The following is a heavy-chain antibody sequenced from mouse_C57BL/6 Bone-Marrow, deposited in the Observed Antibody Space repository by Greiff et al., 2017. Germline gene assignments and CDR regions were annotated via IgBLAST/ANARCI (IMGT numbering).Heavy chain of an antibody. CDR2: INPSTGGT. J-gene: IGHJ2*01. CDR3: ARQGTVVPLDY. D-gene: IGHD1-1*01. Sequence: EVQLQESGPELVKPGASVKISCKASGYSFTGYYMNWVKQSPEKSLEWIGEINPSTGGTTYNQKFKAKATLTVDKSSSTAYMQLKSLTSEDSAVYYCARQGTVVPLDYWGQGTTLTVSS. CDR1: GYSFTGYY. V-gene: IGHV1-42*01.